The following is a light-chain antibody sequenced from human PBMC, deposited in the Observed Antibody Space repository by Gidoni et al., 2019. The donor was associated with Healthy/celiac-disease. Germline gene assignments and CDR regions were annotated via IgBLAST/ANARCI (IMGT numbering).Light chain of an antibody. CDR3: QQYNSHST. Sequence: DIQMTQSPSTLSASVGDRVTITCRASQSISSWLAWYQQKPGKAPKLLIYDASSLESGVPSRFSGSGSGTEFTLTISSLQPDDFATYYCQQYNSHSTFXXXTKLEIK. J-gene: IGKJ2*01. CDR2: DAS. V-gene: IGKV1-5*01. CDR1: QSISSW.